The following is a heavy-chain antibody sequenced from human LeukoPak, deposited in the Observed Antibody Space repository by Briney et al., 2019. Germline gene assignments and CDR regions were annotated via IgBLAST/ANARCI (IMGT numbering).Heavy chain of an antibody. J-gene: IGHJ4*02. Sequence: ASVKVSCKASGGTFSSYAISWVRQAPGQGLEWVGRIIPIFGTANYAQRFQGRVTITTDESTSTAYMELSSLRSEDTAVYYCASDVTIFGVRDYYFDYWGQGTLVTVSS. CDR3: ASDVTIFGVRDYYFDY. V-gene: IGHV1-69*05. D-gene: IGHD3-3*01. CDR1: GGTFSSYA. CDR2: IIPIFGTA.